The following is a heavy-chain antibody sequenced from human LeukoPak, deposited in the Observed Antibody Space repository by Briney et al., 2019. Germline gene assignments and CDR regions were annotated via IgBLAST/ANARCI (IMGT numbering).Heavy chain of an antibody. D-gene: IGHD3-10*01. Sequence: SSETLSLTCTVSGGSISSSSYYWGWIRQPPGKGLEWIGSIYYSGSTYYNPSLKSRVTISVDTSKNQFSLKLSSVTAADTAVYYCARTTTVRGTYYMDVWGKGTTVTISS. J-gene: IGHJ6*03. V-gene: IGHV4-39*07. CDR1: GGSISSSSYY. CDR3: ARTTTVRGTYYMDV. CDR2: IYYSGST.